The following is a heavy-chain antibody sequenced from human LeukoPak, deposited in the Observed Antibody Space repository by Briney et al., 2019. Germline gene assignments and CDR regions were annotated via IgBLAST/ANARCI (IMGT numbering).Heavy chain of an antibody. Sequence: ASVTVSCTASGYTFTNYAMNWVRQAPGQGLEWMGWINTDTGNPTYAQGFTGRLVFSLGTSASTAYLQISSLKAEDTAIYYCARTLFGDQYQLLHNWFDPWGQGTLVTVSS. D-gene: IGHD2-2*01. V-gene: IGHV7-4-1*02. CDR1: GYTFTNYA. CDR3: ARTLFGDQYQLLHNWFDP. CDR2: INTDTGNP. J-gene: IGHJ5*02.